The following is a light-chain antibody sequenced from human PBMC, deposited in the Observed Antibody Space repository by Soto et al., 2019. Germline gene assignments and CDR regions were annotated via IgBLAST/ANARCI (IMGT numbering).Light chain of an antibody. CDR3: QQYYSFPWT. CDR2: DAS. J-gene: IGKJ1*01. Sequence: DIQLTQSPSSVSASVGDRVTITCRASQGISSWLAWYQQKLGKAPNLLIYDASTLQSGVPSRFSGSGSGTDFTLTISCLQSEDFATYYCQQYYSFPWTFGQGTKVDIK. CDR1: QGISSW. V-gene: IGKV1-12*01.